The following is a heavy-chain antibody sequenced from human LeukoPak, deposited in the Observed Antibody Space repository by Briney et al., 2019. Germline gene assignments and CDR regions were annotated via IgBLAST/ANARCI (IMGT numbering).Heavy chain of an antibody. D-gene: IGHD3-10*01. CDR2: IYYSGST. V-gene: IGHV4-59*08. J-gene: IGHJ3*02. CDR1: GGSISSYY. CDR3: ARQRGGSTYYYGSGTWPDAFDI. Sequence: PSETLSLTCTVSGGSISSYYWSWIRQPPGKGLEWIGYIYYSGSTNYNPSLKSRVTISVDTSKNQFSLKLSSVTAADTAVYYCARQRGGSTYYYGSGTWPDAFDIWGQGTMVTVSS.